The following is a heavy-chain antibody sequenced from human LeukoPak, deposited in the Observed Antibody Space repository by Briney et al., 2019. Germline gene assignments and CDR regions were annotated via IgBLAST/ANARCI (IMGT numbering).Heavy chain of an antibody. Sequence: ASVKVSCKASGYTFTNYYMHWVRQAPGQGLEWMGSINPNGGTTTYAQRLQGRVTMTRGTSTTTVYMEVSSLRSEDTAVYYCARSLITLGGANFDYWGQGTLVTVSS. V-gene: IGHV1-46*04. CDR1: GYTFTNYY. CDR3: ARSLITLGGANFDY. J-gene: IGHJ4*02. D-gene: IGHD3-16*01. CDR2: INPNGGTT.